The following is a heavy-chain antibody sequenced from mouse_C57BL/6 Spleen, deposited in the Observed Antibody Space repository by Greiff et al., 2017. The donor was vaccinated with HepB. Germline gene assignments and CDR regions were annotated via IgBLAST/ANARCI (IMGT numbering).Heavy chain of an antibody. J-gene: IGHJ2*01. CDR1: GYTFTSYW. Sequence: VQLQQPGAELVRPGSSVKLSCKASGYTFTSYWTDWVKQRPGQGLDWIGNIYPSDSETHYNQKFKDKAKLTVDKSSSTAHRPLSSLTSEDSAVYYWASLTTVIDYWGQGTTLTVAS. D-gene: IGHD1-1*01. V-gene: IGHV1-61*01. CDR3: ASLTTVIDY. CDR2: IYPSDSET.